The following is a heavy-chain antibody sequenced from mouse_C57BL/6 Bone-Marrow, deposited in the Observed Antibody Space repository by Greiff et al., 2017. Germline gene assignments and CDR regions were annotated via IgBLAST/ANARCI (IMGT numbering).Heavy chain of an antibody. Sequence: QVHVKQPGAELVRPGSSVKLSCKASGYTFTSYWMDWVKQRPGQGLEWIGNIYPSDSETHYNQKFKDKATLTVDKSSSTAYMQLSSLTSEDSAVYYCARGDDGYYDDYWGQGTTLTVSS. CDR1: GYTFTSYW. J-gene: IGHJ2*01. CDR3: ARGDDGYYDDY. D-gene: IGHD2-3*01. V-gene: IGHV1-61*01. CDR2: IYPSDSET.